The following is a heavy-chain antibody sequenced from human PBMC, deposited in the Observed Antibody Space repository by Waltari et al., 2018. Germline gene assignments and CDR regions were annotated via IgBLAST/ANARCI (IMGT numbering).Heavy chain of an antibody. CDR3: VKGRTMRSVGGILVIEHGLRAGYFQF. Sequence: QVQVVQSGAEVKNPGASVNVSCKVPGYTLYELSMHWVRQAPGKGLEWMGGFDPEQRETVYSQNVQGRVTITEDATTDTAYMQLPSLRPDDTAVYYCVKGRTMRSVGGILVIEHGLRAGYFQFWGQGNLVVVSS. V-gene: IGHV1-24*01. J-gene: IGHJ1*01. D-gene: IGHD3-16*02. CDR2: FDPEQRET. CDR1: GYTLYELS.